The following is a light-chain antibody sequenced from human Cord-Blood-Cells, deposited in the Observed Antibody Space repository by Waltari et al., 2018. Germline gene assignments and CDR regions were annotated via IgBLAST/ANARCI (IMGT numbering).Light chain of an antibody. CDR3: QEYNSYTGT. CDR1: QSISSW. CDR2: KAS. Sequence: IQMSQSHSTLSASVGDRVTITCRAQQSISSWLAWYQRKPGEAPKLRIYKASSLESGVPSRCSGSGSGTEVTLTISSLLPDDFAACYCQEYNSYTGTFGQGTKVEIK. J-gene: IGKJ1*01. V-gene: IGKV1-5*03.